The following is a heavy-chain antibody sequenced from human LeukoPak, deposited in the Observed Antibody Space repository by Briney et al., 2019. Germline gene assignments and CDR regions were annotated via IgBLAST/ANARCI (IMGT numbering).Heavy chain of an antibody. V-gene: IGHV3-30*04. Sequence: SGRSLRLSCAASGFTFSSYAMHWVRQAPGKGLEWVAIFSSDRSSKFYADSVKGRFTISRDNSKNTLYLQTNSLRADDTAVFYCAREGQCSGGTCYSGLDYWGQGTLVTVSS. CDR1: GFTFSSYA. CDR3: AREGQCSGGTCYSGLDY. CDR2: FSSDRSSK. J-gene: IGHJ4*02. D-gene: IGHD2-15*01.